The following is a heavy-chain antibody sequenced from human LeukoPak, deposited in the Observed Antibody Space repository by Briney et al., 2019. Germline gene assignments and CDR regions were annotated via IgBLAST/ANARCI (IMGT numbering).Heavy chain of an antibody. CDR3: ARDLGYCSGGSCSDY. Sequence: GASVKVSCKASGYTFTGYYMHWVRQAPGQGLEWMGRINPNSGGTNYAQKFQGRVTMTRDTSISTAYVELSRLRSDDTAVYYCARDLGYCSGGSCSDYWGQGTLVTVSS. J-gene: IGHJ4*02. V-gene: IGHV1-2*06. CDR1: GYTFTGYY. CDR2: INPNSGGT. D-gene: IGHD2-15*01.